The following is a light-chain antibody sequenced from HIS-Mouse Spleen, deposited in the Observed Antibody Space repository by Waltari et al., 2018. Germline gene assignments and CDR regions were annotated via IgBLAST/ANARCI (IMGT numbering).Light chain of an antibody. V-gene: IGLV2-8*01. CDR3: SSYAGSNNFVV. CDR2: EVS. Sequence: QSALTQPPSASGSPGQSVTISCTGTSRDVGGYHYVPWYQQHPGKAPKLMIYEVSKRPSGVPDRFSGSKSGNTASLTVSGLQAEDEADYYCSSYAGSNNFVVFGGGTKLTVL. J-gene: IGLJ2*01. CDR1: SRDVGGYHY.